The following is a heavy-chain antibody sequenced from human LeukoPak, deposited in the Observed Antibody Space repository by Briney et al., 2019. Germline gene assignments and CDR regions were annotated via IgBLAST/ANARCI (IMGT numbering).Heavy chain of an antibody. V-gene: IGHV4-39*07. CDR3: ARLNYDFWSGYPQGYFDY. D-gene: IGHD3-3*01. Sequence: SETLSLTCTVSGGSISSSSYYWGWIRQPPGKGLEWIGSIYYSGSTNYNPSLKSRVTISVDTSKNQFSLKLSSVTAADTAVYYCARLNYDFWSGYPQGYFDYWGQGTLVTVSS. CDR1: GGSISSSSYY. CDR2: IYYSGST. J-gene: IGHJ4*02.